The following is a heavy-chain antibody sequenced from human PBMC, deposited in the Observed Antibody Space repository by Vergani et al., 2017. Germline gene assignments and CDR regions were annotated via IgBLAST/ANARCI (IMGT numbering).Heavy chain of an antibody. V-gene: IGHV1-18*01. CDR3: ASLGFGELLSNYYGMDV. CDR2: ISAYNGNT. J-gene: IGHJ6*02. D-gene: IGHD3-10*01. CDR1: GYTFTSYG. Sequence: QVQLVQSGAEVKKPGASVKVSCKASGYTFTSYGISWVRQAPGQGLEWMGWISAYNGNTNYAQKLQGRVTMTTDTSTSTAYMELRSLRSDDTAVYYCASLGFGELLSNYYGMDVWGQGTTVTVSS.